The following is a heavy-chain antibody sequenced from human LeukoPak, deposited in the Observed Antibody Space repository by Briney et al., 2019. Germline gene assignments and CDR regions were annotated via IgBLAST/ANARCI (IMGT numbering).Heavy chain of an antibody. CDR2: IYTSGST. D-gene: IGHD2-2*03. Sequence: SETLSLTCTVSGGSISSYYWSWIRQPAGKGLEWIGRIYTSGSTNYNPSLKSRVTMSVDTSKNQFSLKLSSVTAADTAVYYCARDRDPMDIVVVPAAPFDYWGRGTLVSVSS. J-gene: IGHJ4*02. CDR1: GGSISSYY. V-gene: IGHV4-4*07. CDR3: ARDRDPMDIVVVPAAPFDY.